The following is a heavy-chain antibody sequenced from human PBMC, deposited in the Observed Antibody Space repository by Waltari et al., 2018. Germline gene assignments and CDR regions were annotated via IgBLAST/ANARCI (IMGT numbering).Heavy chain of an antibody. D-gene: IGHD3-10*01. Sequence: LESGGGLIHPGGSLRLSCAASGFMFASNAMSWVRQAPGKGLGWVAGISGKSKGIYDGESVRGRFTSVRDNSENTLYLQMNSLKVEDTATYYCAKFGHGPGTSDSWSNNRFDPWGQGTLVTVSS. V-gene: IGHV3-23*01. J-gene: IGHJ5*02. CDR2: ISGKSKGI. CDR1: GFMFASNA. CDR3: AKFGHGPGTSDSWSNNRFDP.